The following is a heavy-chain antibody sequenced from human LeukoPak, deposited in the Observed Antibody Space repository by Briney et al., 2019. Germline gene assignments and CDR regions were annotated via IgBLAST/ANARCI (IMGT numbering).Heavy chain of an antibody. J-gene: IGHJ3*02. CDR3: ARDRESCGGDCYSSNDAFDI. V-gene: IGHV3-20*04. Sequence: PGGSLRLSCAASGFSFEDYGMSWVRQAPGKGLERVSGINWNGGSTGYGDSVKGRFTISRDNAKNCLYLQMNSLRAEDTALYYCARDRESCGGDCYSSNDAFDIWGQGTKVTVSS. CDR2: INWNGGST. CDR1: GFSFEDYG. D-gene: IGHD2-21*02.